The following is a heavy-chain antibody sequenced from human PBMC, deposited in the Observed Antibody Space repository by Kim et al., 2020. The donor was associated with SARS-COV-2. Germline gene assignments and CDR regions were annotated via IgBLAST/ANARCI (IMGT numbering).Heavy chain of an antibody. CDR1: GESFSDYY. Sequence: SETLSLTCAVDGESFSDYYWSWIRQPPGKGLEWIGEINRSGSTDYNPSLKSRVSISVDTSKNQFFLKLTSVTAADTAVYYCARLGSKTSVITRWGQGALVTVSS. CDR2: INRSGST. V-gene: IGHV4-34*01. CDR3: ARLGSKTSVITR. J-gene: IGHJ4*02. D-gene: IGHD4-17*01.